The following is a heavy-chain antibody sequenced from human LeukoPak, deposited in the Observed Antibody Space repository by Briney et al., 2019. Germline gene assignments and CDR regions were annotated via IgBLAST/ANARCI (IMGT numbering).Heavy chain of an antibody. CDR3: ARDRPNYHEPNGHYYNRDGDH. CDR2: MCGSAGCT. Sequence: GGSLRLSCAASGVTFEIYAMSWVRLAPGKRLQWVASMCGSAGCTFYADSVKGRFTISRDNSKDTLYLQMNSLRAEDTAIYYCARDRPNYHEPNGHYYNRDGDHWGQGTLVTVSS. CDR1: GVTFEIYA. V-gene: IGHV3-23*01. D-gene: IGHD1-14*01. J-gene: IGHJ5*02.